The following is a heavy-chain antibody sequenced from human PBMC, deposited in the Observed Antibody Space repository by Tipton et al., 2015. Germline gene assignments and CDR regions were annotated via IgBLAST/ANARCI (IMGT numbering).Heavy chain of an antibody. CDR1: GGSISSTNYY. CDR2: IYYSGTT. V-gene: IGHV4-39*01. Sequence: TLSLTCTVSGGSISSTNYYWGWIRQPPGKGLEWIGNIYYSGTTYYNPSLKSRVTISVDTSKNQFSLKLSSVTAADTAMYYCASYDILTGTFDYWGQGTLVTVSS. J-gene: IGHJ4*02. CDR3: ASYDILTGTFDY. D-gene: IGHD3-9*01.